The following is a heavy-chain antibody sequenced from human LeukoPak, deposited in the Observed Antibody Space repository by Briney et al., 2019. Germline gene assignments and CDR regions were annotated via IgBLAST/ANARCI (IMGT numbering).Heavy chain of an antibody. CDR1: GGSISSYY. D-gene: IGHD4-17*01. J-gene: IGHJ4*02. CDR3: ARIDYGDYVAY. Sequence: SSETLSLTCTVSGGSISSYYWSWIRQPPGKGLEWIGEINHSGSTNYNPSLKSRVTISVDTSKNQFSLKLSSVTAADTAVYYCARIDYGDYVAYWGQGTLVTVSS. CDR2: INHSGST. V-gene: IGHV4-34*01.